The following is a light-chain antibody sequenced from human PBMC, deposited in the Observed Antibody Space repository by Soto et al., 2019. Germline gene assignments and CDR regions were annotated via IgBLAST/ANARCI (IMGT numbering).Light chain of an antibody. V-gene: IGKV3-15*01. J-gene: IGKJ1*01. CDR1: QSVDSN. CDR3: QQGYNFPRA. Sequence: EILMTQSPSTLSVSPGERATLSCRASQSVDSNLAWYQQKPGQAPRLLIYGASTRASGVSDRFSGSGSGTEYTLTISRLQSEDFATYYCQQGYNFPRAFGQGTKVDIK. CDR2: GAS.